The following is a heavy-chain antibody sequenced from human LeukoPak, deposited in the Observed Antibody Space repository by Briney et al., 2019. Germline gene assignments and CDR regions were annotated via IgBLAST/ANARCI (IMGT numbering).Heavy chain of an antibody. V-gene: IGHV1-2*02. CDR2: INPNSGGT. CDR1: GYTFTGYY. J-gene: IGHJ4*02. Sequence: ASVRVSCKASGYTFTGYYMYWVRQAPGQGLEWMGWINPNSGGTNYAQKFQGRVTMTRDTSISTAYMELSRLRSDDTAVYYCARVGRQLVRGAIDYWGQGTLVTVSS. D-gene: IGHD6-13*01. CDR3: ARVGRQLVRGAIDY.